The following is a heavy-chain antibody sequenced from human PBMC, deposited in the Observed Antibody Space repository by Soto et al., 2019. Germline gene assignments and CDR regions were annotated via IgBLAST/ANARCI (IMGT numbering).Heavy chain of an antibody. CDR3: ALLPYSRSSRAAFDI. CDR2: ISYDGSNK. CDR1: GFTFSSYG. V-gene: IGHV3-30*03. Sequence: QVQLVESGGGVVQPGRSLRLSCAASGFTFSSYGMHWVRQAPGKGLEWVAVISYDGSNKYYADSVKGRFTISRDNSKNTLYLQMNSLRAEDTAVYYCALLPYSRSSRAAFDIWGQGTMVTVSS. D-gene: IGHD6-13*01. J-gene: IGHJ3*02.